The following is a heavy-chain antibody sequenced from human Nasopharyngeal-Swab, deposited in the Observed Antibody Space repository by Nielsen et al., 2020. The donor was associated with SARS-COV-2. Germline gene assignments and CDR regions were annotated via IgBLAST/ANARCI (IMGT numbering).Heavy chain of an antibody. Sequence: RQAPGKGLEWIGYIYYSGSTNYNPSLKSRVTISVDTSKNQFSLKLSSVTAADTAVYYCARLLGRDYYYDSSGYYRGNWYFDLWGRGTLVTVSS. D-gene: IGHD3-22*01. CDR2: IYYSGST. J-gene: IGHJ2*01. CDR3: ARLLGRDYYYDSSGYYRGNWYFDL. V-gene: IGHV4-61*07.